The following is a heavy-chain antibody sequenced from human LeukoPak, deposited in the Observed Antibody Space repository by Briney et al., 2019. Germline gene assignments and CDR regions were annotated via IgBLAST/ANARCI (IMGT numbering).Heavy chain of an antibody. D-gene: IGHD6-13*01. CDR2: ISGSGGST. CDR1: GFTFSSYA. CDR3: ASNSSSWYWFDY. V-gene: IGHV3-23*01. Sequence: GGSLRLSCAASGFTFSSYAMSWVRQAPGKGLEWVSAISGSGGSTYYADSVKGPFTISRDNSKNTLYLQMNSLRAEDTAVYYCASNSSSWYWFDYWGQGTLVTVSS. J-gene: IGHJ4*02.